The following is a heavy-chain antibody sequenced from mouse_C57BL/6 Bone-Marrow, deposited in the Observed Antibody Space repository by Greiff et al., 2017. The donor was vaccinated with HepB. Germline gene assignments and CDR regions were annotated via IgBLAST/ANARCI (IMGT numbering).Heavy chain of an antibody. Sequence: EVKLVESGGGLVKPGGSLKLSCAASGFTFSSYAMSWVRQTPEKRLEWVATISDGGSYTYYPDNVKGRFTISRDNAKNNLYLQMSHLKSEDTAMYYGARRGGRGLKDAMDYWGQGTSVTVSS. CDR1: GFTFSSYA. V-gene: IGHV5-4*03. CDR2: ISDGGSYT. J-gene: IGHJ4*01. CDR3: ARRGGRGLKDAMDY. D-gene: IGHD1-3*01.